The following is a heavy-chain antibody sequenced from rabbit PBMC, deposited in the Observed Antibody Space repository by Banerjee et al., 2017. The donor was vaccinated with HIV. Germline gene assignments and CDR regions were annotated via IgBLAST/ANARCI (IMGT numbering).Heavy chain of an antibody. CDR1: GFSFSNKAV. J-gene: IGHJ4*01. Sequence: QEQLVESGGGLVRPEGSLKLSCTASGFSFSNKAVMCWVRQAPGKGLQWIACINAVTGKAVYATWAKGRFTFSKTSSTTVTLHMTSLTVADTATYFCARDAAGREDFNLWGQGTLVTVS. V-gene: IGHV1S45*01. CDR3: ARDAAGREDFNL. D-gene: IGHD4-2*01. CDR2: INAVTGKA.